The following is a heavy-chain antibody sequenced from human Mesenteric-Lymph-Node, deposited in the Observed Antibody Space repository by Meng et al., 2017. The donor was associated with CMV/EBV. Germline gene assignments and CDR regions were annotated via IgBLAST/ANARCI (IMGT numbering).Heavy chain of an antibody. CDR1: GYAFFNYG. D-gene: IGHD5-12*01. CDR3: ARPRKGYDNTGAFDV. V-gene: IGHV5-51*01. Sequence: SGYAFFNYGIAWVRQMPGKGLECMGIMFPGGSHITYSPAFQGQFTMSAGKSSNTAYLQWHSLRASDTAIYYCARPRKGYDNTGAFDVWGQGTVVTVSS. J-gene: IGHJ3*01. CDR2: MFPGGSHI.